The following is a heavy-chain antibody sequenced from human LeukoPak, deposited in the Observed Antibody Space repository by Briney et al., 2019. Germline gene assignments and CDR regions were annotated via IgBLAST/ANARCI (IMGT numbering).Heavy chain of an antibody. CDR3: AKKPYYDFWSGYSPPDY. D-gene: IGHD3-3*01. CDR2: ISGSGGST. V-gene: IGHV3-23*01. Sequence: QPGASLRLSCAASGFTFSSYAMSWVRQAPGKGLEWVLAISGSGGSTYYADSVKGRFTISRDNSKNTLYLQMNSLRAEDTAVYYCAKKPYYDFWSGYSPPDYWGQGTLVTVSS. J-gene: IGHJ4*02. CDR1: GFTFSSYA.